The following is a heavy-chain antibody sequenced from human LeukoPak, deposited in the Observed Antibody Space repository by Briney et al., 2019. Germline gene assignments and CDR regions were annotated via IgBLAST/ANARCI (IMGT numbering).Heavy chain of an antibody. CDR3: ARDPPMVELHAFDI. CDR1: GFTFSSYA. J-gene: IGHJ3*02. V-gene: IGHV3-33*08. D-gene: IGHD3-10*01. Sequence: GGSLRLSCAASGFTFSSYAMSWVRQAPGKGLEWVAVIWYDGSNKYYADSVKGRFTISRDNSKNTLYLQMNSLRAEDTAVYYCARDPPMVELHAFDIWGQGTMVTVSS. CDR2: IWYDGSNK.